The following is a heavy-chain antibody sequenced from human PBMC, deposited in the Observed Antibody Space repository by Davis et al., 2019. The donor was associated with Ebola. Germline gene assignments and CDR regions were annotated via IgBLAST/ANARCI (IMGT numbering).Heavy chain of an antibody. CDR1: ENSFTSYW. D-gene: IGHD2-8*02. V-gene: IGHV5-51*01. J-gene: IGHJ3*02. Sequence: GESLKISCKDSENSFTSYWIGWVRQMPGKGLDWMGIIYTGDSDTRYSPSFRGQVTISADKSMKTAFLQWSSLKASDTAMYYCASLRRTITGMDDGFDIWGQGTMVTVSS. CDR2: IYTGDSDT. CDR3: ASLRRTITGMDDGFDI.